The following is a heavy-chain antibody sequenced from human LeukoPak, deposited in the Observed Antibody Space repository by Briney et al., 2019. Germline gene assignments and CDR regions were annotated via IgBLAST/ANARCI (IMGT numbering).Heavy chain of an antibody. V-gene: IGHV4-34*01. D-gene: IGHD6-13*01. Sequence: SETLSLTCAVYGGSFSGYYCSWIRQPPGKGLEWIGEINHSGSTNYNPSLKSRVTISVDTSKNQFSLKLSSVTAADTAVYYCARGRAAGDVWGKGTTVTVSS. CDR1: GGSFSGYY. CDR3: ARGRAAGDV. CDR2: INHSGST. J-gene: IGHJ6*04.